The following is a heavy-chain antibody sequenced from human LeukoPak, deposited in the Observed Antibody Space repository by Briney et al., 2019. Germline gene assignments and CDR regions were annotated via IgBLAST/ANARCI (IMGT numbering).Heavy chain of an antibody. CDR1: GFTFSAYA. Sequence: GGSLRLSCEASGFTFSAYAMTWVRQAPGKGLEWVSSIGSDNKPHYSESVKGRFAISRDNSKNTLYLQMNSLRAEDTAVYFCARDHGDYSGKDYWGQGTLVTVSS. J-gene: IGHJ4*02. D-gene: IGHD4-17*01. CDR2: IGSDNKP. CDR3: ARDHGDYSGKDY. V-gene: IGHV3-69-1*01.